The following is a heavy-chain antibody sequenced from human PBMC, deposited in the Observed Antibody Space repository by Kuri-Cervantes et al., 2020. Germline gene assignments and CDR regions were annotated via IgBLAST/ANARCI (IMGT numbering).Heavy chain of an antibody. CDR1: GFTFSSYA. D-gene: IGHD3-10*01. Sequence: GGSLRLSCAASGFTFSSYAMSWVRQAPGKGLEWVSAISGSGGSTYYADSVKGRFTISRDNPKNTLYLQMNSLRAEDTAVYYCASRSGTPFHYSMDVWGQGTTVTVSS. CDR3: ASRSGTPFHYSMDV. CDR2: ISGSGGST. J-gene: IGHJ6*02. V-gene: IGHV3-23*01.